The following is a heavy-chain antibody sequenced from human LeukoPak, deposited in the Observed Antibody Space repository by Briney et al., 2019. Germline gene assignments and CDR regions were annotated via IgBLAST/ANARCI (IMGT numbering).Heavy chain of an antibody. CDR2: VWFDGTNK. V-gene: IGHV3-33*01. J-gene: IGHJ4*02. Sequence: GGSLRLSCAASGFTFSSHGMHWVRQAPGKGLEWVAHVWFDGTNKYYADSVTGRFTISRDNSKNTLNLQMNSLRAEDTAVYYCASDQSSVACNGGRCYTGPLDYWGQGTLVTVAS. D-gene: IGHD2-15*01. CDR1: GFTFSSHG. CDR3: ASDQSSVACNGGRCYTGPLDY.